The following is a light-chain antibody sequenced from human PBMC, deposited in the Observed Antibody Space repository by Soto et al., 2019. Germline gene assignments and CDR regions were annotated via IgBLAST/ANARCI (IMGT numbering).Light chain of an antibody. Sequence: IVMTQYPATLSVSPGERATLSCRSSQSVSSNLAWYQQKPGQAPRLLIYGASTRATGIPARFSGSGSGTEFTLTISSLHSEDFAVYYCQQYNNWPPLTFGGGTKVDIK. CDR2: GAS. J-gene: IGKJ4*01. V-gene: IGKV3-15*01. CDR1: QSVSSN. CDR3: QQYNNWPPLT.